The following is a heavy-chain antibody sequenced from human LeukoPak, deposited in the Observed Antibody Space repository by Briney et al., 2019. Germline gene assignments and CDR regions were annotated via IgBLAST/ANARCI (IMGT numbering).Heavy chain of an antibody. CDR1: GFTFSTYS. Sequence: PGGSLRLSCVASGFTFSTYSMNWVRQAPGKGLEWVSFISTSSNYIYYADSVKGRFTISRDNAKNSLYLQMNSLRAEDTAVYYCARDRGDDYVWGSYSPKRDAFDIWGQGTMVTVSS. CDR2: ISTSSNYI. CDR3: ARDRGDDYVWGSYSPKRDAFDI. V-gene: IGHV3-21*01. J-gene: IGHJ3*02. D-gene: IGHD3-16*01.